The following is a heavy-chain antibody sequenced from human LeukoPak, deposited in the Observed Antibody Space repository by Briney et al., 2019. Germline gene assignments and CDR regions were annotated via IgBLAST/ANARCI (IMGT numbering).Heavy chain of an antibody. J-gene: IGHJ4*02. CDR1: GGSISSYY. D-gene: IGHD3-10*01. CDR2: IYYSGST. V-gene: IGHV4-59*01. CDR3: ARVIGVLGSGTYYQAFDY. Sequence: KPSETLSLTCTVSGGSISSYYWSWIRQPPGKGLEWIGCIYYSGSTKYSPSLRSRLTISVDTSKNQFSLNLSSVTAADTAVYYCARVIGVLGSGTYYQAFDYWGQGTLVTVSS.